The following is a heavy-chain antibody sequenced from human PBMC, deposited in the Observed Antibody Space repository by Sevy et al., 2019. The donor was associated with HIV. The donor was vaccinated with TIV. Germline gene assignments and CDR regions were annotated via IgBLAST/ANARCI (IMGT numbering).Heavy chain of an antibody. J-gene: IGHJ4*02. CDR3: ARVRDRYCSGGSCYYGYFFDY. V-gene: IGHV3-48*01. CDR1: GFIFSNYY. Sequence: GGALRLSCAASGFIFSNYYMTWVRQAPGKGLEWVSYISDRSGTISYADSVKGGFTISRDNAKNALYLQMSSLRGEDTAVYYCARVRDRYCSGGSCYYGYFFDYWGQGTLVTVSS. D-gene: IGHD2-15*01. CDR2: ISDRSGTI.